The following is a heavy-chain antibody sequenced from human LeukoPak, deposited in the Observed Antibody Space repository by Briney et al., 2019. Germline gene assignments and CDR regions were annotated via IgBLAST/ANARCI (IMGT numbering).Heavy chain of an antibody. CDR1: GFPFSHAW. J-gene: IGHJ4*02. V-gene: IGHV3-23*01. Sequence: PGGSLRLSCAASGFPFSHAWMSWVRQAPGKGLEWVSAISGSDDDTFYADSVKGRFTLSRDNSKNTLYLQMNSLRAEDTAVYYCGSHFGVGYYFDYWGQGTLVTVSS. CDR3: GSHFGVGYYFDY. CDR2: ISGSDDDT. D-gene: IGHD3-3*01.